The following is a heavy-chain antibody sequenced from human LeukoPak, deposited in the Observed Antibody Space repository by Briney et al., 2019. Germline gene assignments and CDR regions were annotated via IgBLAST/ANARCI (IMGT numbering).Heavy chain of an antibody. J-gene: IGHJ6*04. V-gene: IGHV1-69*13. CDR3: ARDFCYGSGPFYGMDV. Sequence: GASVKVSCKASGDTFSSYAISWVRQAPGQGLEWMGGIIPIFGTANYAQKFQGRVTITADESTSTAYMELSSLRSEDTAVYYCARDFCYGSGPFYGMDVWGKGTTVTVSS. D-gene: IGHD3-10*01. CDR2: IIPIFGTA. CDR1: GDTFSSYA.